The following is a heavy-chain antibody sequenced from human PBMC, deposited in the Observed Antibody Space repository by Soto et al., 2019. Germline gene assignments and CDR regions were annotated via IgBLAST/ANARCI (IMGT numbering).Heavy chain of an antibody. CDR3: ARVPNPIVAYFWSGYDY. Sequence: QVQLVQSGAEVKKPGSSVKVSCKASGGTFSSYAISWVRQAPGQGLEWMGGIIPIFGTANYAQKFQGRVTITADESTSTAYMELSSLRSEDTAVYYCARVPNPIVAYFWSGYDYWGQGTLVTVSS. CDR1: GGTFSSYA. CDR2: IIPIFGTA. D-gene: IGHD3-3*01. V-gene: IGHV1-69*01. J-gene: IGHJ4*02.